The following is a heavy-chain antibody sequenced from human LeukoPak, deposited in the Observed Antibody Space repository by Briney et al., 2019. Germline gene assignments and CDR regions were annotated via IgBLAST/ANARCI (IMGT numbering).Heavy chain of an antibody. J-gene: IGHJ6*02. CDR3: AKTGKGGFNDYNYGVDV. D-gene: IGHD5-12*01. CDR2: ISFDGSNR. CDR1: GFTFSTFG. Sequence: PGGSLRLSCAASGFTFSTFGMHWVRQAPGKGLEWVSVISFDGSNRHYADSVKGRFTISRDNSKNTLYLQMDSLRPEDAAVYYCAKTGKGGFNDYNYGVDVWGQGTTVTVSS. V-gene: IGHV3-30*18.